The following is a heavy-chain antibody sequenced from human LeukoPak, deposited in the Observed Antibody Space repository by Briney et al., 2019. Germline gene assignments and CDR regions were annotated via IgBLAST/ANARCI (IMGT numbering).Heavy chain of an antibody. CDR2: FDPEDGET. Sequence: ASVKVSCKVSGYTLTELSMHWVRQAPGKGLEWMGGFDPEDGETIYAQKFQGRVTMTEDTSTDTAYMELSSLRSEDTAVCYCATVEKGAYYFDYWGQGTLVTVSS. D-gene: IGHD4/OR15-4a*01. J-gene: IGHJ4*02. V-gene: IGHV1-24*01. CDR1: GYTLTELS. CDR3: ATVEKGAYYFDY.